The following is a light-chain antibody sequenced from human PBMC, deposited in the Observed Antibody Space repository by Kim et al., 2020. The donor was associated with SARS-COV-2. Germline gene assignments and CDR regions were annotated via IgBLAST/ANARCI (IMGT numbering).Light chain of an antibody. Sequence: SYELTQPPSVSVSPGQTASITCSVDKLGDKYACWYQQKPGQSPVLVIYQDSKRPSGIPERFTGSNSGNTATLAISGTQAMDEADYYCQVWESSTSVVFGGGAQLTVL. CDR3: QVWESSTSVV. J-gene: IGLJ2*01. CDR1: KLGDKY. V-gene: IGLV3-1*01. CDR2: QDS.